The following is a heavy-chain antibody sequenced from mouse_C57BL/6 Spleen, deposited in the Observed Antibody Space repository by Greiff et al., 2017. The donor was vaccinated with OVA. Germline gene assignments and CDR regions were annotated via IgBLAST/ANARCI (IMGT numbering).Heavy chain of an antibody. CDR2: IYPSDSET. Sequence: VQLQQSGAELVRPGSSVKLSCKASGYTFTSYWMDWVKQRPGQGLEWIGNIYPSDSETHYNQKFKDKATLTVDKSSSTAYMQLSSLTSEDSAVYYGAREMYYGSSGAWFAYWGQGTLVTVSA. CDR1: GYTFTSYW. J-gene: IGHJ3*01. D-gene: IGHD1-1*01. CDR3: AREMYYGSSGAWFAY. V-gene: IGHV1-61*01.